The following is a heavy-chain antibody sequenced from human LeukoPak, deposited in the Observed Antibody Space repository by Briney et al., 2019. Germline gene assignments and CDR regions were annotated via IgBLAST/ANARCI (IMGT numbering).Heavy chain of an antibody. CDR1: GFTFSSYA. Sequence: GGSLRLSCAASGFTFSSYAMSWIRQAPGKGLEWVSAISGSGGSTYYADSVKGRFTISRDNSKNTLYLQMNSLRAEDTAVYYCAKDRSGSYYKGNFDYWGQGTLVTVSS. CDR2: ISGSGGST. J-gene: IGHJ4*02. D-gene: IGHD3-10*01. V-gene: IGHV3-23*01. CDR3: AKDRSGSYYKGNFDY.